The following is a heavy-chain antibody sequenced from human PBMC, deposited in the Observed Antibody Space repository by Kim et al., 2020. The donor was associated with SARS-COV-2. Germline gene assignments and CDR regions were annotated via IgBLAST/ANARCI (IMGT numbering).Heavy chain of an antibody. CDR2: ISSSSSPI. Sequence: GGSLRLSCAASGFTFSYYSMNWVRQAPGKGLEWVSYISSSSSPIYYADSVKGRFTVSRDNAKNSLYLQMNSLRDEDTAVYYCAREGQWLPLYYYGMDVWGQGTTVTVSS. J-gene: IGHJ6*02. V-gene: IGHV3-48*02. CDR3: AREGQWLPLYYYGMDV. CDR1: GFTFSYYS. D-gene: IGHD6-19*01.